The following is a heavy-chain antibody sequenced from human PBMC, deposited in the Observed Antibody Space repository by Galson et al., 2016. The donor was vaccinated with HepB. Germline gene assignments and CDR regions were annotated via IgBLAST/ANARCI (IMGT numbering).Heavy chain of an antibody. J-gene: IGHJ4*02. CDR3: ARAVGLVPPFAY. Sequence: SVKVSCKASGGTFSSYSISWVRQAPGQGLEWMGRIIPMFGTANYAQKFEGRVTITADESTTTVYMELSGLKSEDTAVYYCARAVGLVPPFAYWGQGTLVTVSS. CDR2: IIPMFGTA. V-gene: IGHV1-69*13. D-gene: IGHD2-2*01. CDR1: GGTFSSYS.